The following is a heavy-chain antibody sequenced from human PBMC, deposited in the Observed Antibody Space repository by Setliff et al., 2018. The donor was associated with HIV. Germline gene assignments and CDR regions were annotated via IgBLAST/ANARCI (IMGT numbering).Heavy chain of an antibody. CDR3: ARDHQTMLWLDY. CDR1: GDTFSTYV. Sequence: SVKVSCKSSGDTFSTYVFTWVRQAPGQGLEWMGGVTPILHTTNNAQKFQGRVTITADISTRTVYMELSSLTSEDTAIYYCARDHQTMLWLDYW. CDR2: VTPILHTT. V-gene: IGHV1-69*10. J-gene: IGHJ4*01. D-gene: IGHD2-21*01.